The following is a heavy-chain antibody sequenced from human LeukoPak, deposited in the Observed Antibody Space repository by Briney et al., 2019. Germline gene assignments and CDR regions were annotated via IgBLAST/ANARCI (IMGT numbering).Heavy chain of an antibody. CDR3: ARGGLGSGWSYFGY. V-gene: IGHV3-53*01. Sequence: PGGSLRLSCAASGFTVSSNYMSWVRQAPGKGLEWVSVIYSGGSTYYADSVKGRFTISRDNSKNTLYLQMNSLRAEDTAVYYCARGGLGSGWSYFGYWGQGTLVTVSS. CDR1: GFTVSSNY. D-gene: IGHD6-19*01. CDR2: IYSGGST. J-gene: IGHJ4*02.